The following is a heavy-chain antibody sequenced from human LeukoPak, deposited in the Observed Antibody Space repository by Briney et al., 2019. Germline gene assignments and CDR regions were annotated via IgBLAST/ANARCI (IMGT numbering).Heavy chain of an antibody. V-gene: IGHV4-39*02. J-gene: IGHJ4*02. Sequence: SETLSLTCTVSGGSISSSSYYWGWIRQPPGKGLEWIGSIYYSGSTYYNPSLKSRVTISVDTSKNQFSLKLSSVTAADTAVYYCARERLYDYWGQGTLVTVSS. CDR3: ARERLYDY. D-gene: IGHD6-25*01. CDR2: IYYSGST. CDR1: GGSISSSSYY.